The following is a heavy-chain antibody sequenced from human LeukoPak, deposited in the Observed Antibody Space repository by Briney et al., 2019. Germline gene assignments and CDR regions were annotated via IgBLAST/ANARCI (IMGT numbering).Heavy chain of an antibody. J-gene: IGHJ4*02. D-gene: IGHD3-3*01. CDR3: ATNRERITIFGVVSPFDY. CDR2: FDPEDGET. Sequence: ASVKVSFKVSGYTLTELSMHWVRQAPGEGLEWMGGFDPEDGETIYAQKFQGRVTMTEDTSTDTAYMELSSLRSEDTAVYYCATNRERITIFGVVSPFDYWGQGTLVTVSS. CDR1: GYTLTELS. V-gene: IGHV1-24*01.